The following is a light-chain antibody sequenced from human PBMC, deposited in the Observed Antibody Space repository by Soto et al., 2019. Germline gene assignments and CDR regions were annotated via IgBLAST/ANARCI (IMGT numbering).Light chain of an antibody. CDR3: QQYKNWIT. V-gene: IGKV3-15*01. CDR1: QSVSSS. Sequence: EIVMTQSPATLSVSPGERVTLSCRASQSVSSSLAWYQQNPGQAPRLLIYAASARATGIPDRFSGSGSGTEFTLTISGLQSEDFAVYYCQQYKNWITFGQGTRLEIK. CDR2: AAS. J-gene: IGKJ5*01.